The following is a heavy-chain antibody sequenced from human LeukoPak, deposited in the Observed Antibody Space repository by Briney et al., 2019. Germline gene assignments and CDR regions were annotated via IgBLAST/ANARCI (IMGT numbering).Heavy chain of an antibody. Sequence: GGSLRLSCAASGFTFSSYWMHWVRQAPGKGLVWVSRINTDGSSTSYADSVKGRFTISRDNAKNTLYLQMNSLRAEDTAVYYCAKTLYCSSTSCYTFDYWGQGTLVTVSS. CDR2: INTDGSST. CDR3: AKTLYCSSTSCYTFDY. V-gene: IGHV3-74*01. D-gene: IGHD2-2*01. J-gene: IGHJ4*02. CDR1: GFTFSSYW.